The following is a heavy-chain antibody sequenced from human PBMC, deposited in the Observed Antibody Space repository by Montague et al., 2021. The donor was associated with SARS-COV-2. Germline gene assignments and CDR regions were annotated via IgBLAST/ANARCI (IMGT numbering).Heavy chain of an antibody. V-gene: IGHV4-4*08. D-gene: IGHD4/OR15-4a*01. CDR2: VHSSGTT. CDR3: ATLTQSNGDF. J-gene: IGHJ4*02. CDR1: SDSINSYY. Sequence: ETLSLTCTVSSDSINSYYWGWIRQPPGKRLEWLGYVHSSGTTNYNPSLNSRIAISIDTSKNQFSLRLDSVTAADTVIYYCATLTQSNGDFWGQGALVTVS.